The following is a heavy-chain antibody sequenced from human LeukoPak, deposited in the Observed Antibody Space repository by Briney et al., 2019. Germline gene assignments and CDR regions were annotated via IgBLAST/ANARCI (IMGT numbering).Heavy chain of an antibody. CDR3: ARAGGFLYGDEVGMDY. CDR1: GFTFSSYG. Sequence: GRSLRLSCAASGFTFSSYGMHWVRQAPGKGLEWVAVIWYDGSNKYYADSVKGRFTISRDNSKNTLYLQMNSLRAGDTAVYYCARAGGFLYGDEVGMDYWGQGTLVTVSS. V-gene: IGHV3-33*01. D-gene: IGHD4-17*01. J-gene: IGHJ4*02. CDR2: IWYDGSNK.